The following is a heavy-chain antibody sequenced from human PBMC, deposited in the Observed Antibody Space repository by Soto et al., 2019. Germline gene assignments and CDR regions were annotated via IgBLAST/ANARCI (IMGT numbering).Heavy chain of an antibody. Sequence: QVQLVESGGGVVQPGGSLRLSCAASGFSFSNYGMNWVRQAPGMGLEWVAVISFDGSYKYYADSVKGRLTISRDNSKNRVDLEMNSLRAEDTAVYYCAKDIENYFGSELDSWGQGTLVTVSS. CDR3: AKDIENYFGSELDS. J-gene: IGHJ4*02. CDR2: ISFDGSYK. CDR1: GFSFSNYG. V-gene: IGHV3-30*18. D-gene: IGHD3-10*01.